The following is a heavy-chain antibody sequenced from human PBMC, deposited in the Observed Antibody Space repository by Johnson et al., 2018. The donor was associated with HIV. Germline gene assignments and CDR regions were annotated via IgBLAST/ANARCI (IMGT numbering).Heavy chain of an antibody. D-gene: IGHD2-2*01. J-gene: IGHJ3*02. CDR3: ARPRVAVLPAGAFDI. CDR1: GFTFNSYA. V-gene: IGHV3-30*04. Sequence: QVQLVESGGGVVQPGRSLRLSCAASGFTFNSYAMHWVRQAPGKGLEWVAVISYDGSNKYYADSVKGRFTISRDNSKNTLYLQMNSLRAEDTAVYYCARPRVAVLPAGAFDIWGPGTMVTVSS. CDR2: ISYDGSNK.